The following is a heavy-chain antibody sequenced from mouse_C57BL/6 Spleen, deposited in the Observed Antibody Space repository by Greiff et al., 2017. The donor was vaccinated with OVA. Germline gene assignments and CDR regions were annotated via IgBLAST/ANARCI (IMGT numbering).Heavy chain of an antibody. J-gene: IGHJ1*03. Sequence: EVKLVESGGGLVKPGGSLKLSCAASGFTFSDYGMHWVRQAPEKGLEWVAYISSGSSTIYYADTVKGRFTISREKSKNTLFLQMTSLRSEDTVMYYCARPSIYYYGSSPHCYFDVWGTGTTVTVSS. V-gene: IGHV5-17*01. D-gene: IGHD1-1*01. CDR1: GFTFSDYG. CDR2: ISSGSSTI. CDR3: ARPSIYYYGSSPHCYFDV.